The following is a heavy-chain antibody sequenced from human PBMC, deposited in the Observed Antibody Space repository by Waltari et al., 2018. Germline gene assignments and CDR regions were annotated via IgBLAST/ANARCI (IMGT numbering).Heavy chain of an antibody. Sequence: EVQLLESGGGLVQTGGSLRLFCAASGFIVSSDAMSWVRQAPGKGPDWVSSISSSSSYIYYAGSVKGRFTISRDNAKNSLYLQMNSLSAEDTAVYYCAREIGIFGVVWGQGTLVTVSS. D-gene: IGHD3-3*01. J-gene: IGHJ4*02. CDR2: ISSSSSYI. CDR1: GFIVSSDA. V-gene: IGHV3-21*01. CDR3: AREIGIFGVV.